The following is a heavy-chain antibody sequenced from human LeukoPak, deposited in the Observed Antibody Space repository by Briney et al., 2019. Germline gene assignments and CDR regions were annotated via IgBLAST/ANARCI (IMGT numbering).Heavy chain of an antibody. CDR1: GDSISSSGYY. J-gene: IGHJ4*02. D-gene: IGHD6-13*01. CDR2: IYYSGSI. CDR3: ARDSYSSTWYPSYYFDY. Sequence: SETLSLTCTVSGDSISSSGYYWGWIRQPPGKGLEWIGSIYYSGSIYYNPSLKSRVTISVDTSKNQFSLKLTSVTAADTAVYYCARDSYSSTWYPSYYFDYWGQGTLVTVSS. V-gene: IGHV4-39*07.